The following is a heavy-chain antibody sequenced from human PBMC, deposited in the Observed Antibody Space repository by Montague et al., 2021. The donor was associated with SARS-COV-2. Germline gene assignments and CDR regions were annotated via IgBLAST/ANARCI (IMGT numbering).Heavy chain of an antibody. CDR3: ARAVVGAKTATIES. D-gene: IGHD2-15*01. V-gene: IGHV4-59*01. J-gene: IGHJ4*02. CDR1: GGSINNYF. CDR2: MHSTGST. Sequence: SETLSLTCSVSGGSINNYFWCWIRQSPGKGLEWVGYMHSTGSTAYNPSLKSRVIISVDTSKTQISLKLSSVSAADTALYYCARAVVGAKTATIESWSQGTLVTVSS.